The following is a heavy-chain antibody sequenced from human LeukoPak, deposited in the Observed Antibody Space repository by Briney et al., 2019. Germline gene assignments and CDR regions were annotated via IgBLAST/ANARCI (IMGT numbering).Heavy chain of an antibody. D-gene: IGHD3-9*01. J-gene: IGHJ4*02. Sequence: ASVKVSCKASGGTFSSYAISWVRQAPGQGLEWMGGIIPIFGTANYAQKFQGRVTITADESTSTAYMVLSSLRSEDTAVYYCARARTQYYDILTGYYNEFDYWGQGTLVTVSS. CDR1: GGTFSSYA. CDR3: ARARTQYYDILTGYYNEFDY. V-gene: IGHV1-69*13. CDR2: IIPIFGTA.